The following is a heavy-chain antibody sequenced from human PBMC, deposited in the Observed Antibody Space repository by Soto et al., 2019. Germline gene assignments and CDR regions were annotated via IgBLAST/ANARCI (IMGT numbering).Heavy chain of an antibody. CDR3: AAESRSGYLRWFDP. CDR2: IVVGSGNT. CDR1: GFTFTSSA. Sequence: QMQLVQSEPEVKKPGTSVKVSCKASGFTFTSSAVQWVRQARGQRLEWIGWIVVGSGNTNYAQKFQERVTITRDMSTSTAYMELSSLRSEDTAVYYCAAESRSGYLRWFDPWGQGTMVTVSS. J-gene: IGHJ5*02. D-gene: IGHD3-22*01. V-gene: IGHV1-58*01.